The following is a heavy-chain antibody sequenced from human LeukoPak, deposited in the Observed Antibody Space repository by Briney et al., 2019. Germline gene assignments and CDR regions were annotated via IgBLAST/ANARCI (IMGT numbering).Heavy chain of an antibody. CDR3: ARDPEYYYDSSGYYSGSGLDN. Sequence: SETLSLTCTVSGGSISSHYWSWIRQPPGKGLEWIGYIYYSGSTNYNPSLKSRVTISVDTSQNQFSLKLSSVTAADTAVYYCARDPEYYYDSSGYYSGSGLDNWGQGTLVTVSS. J-gene: IGHJ4*02. D-gene: IGHD3-22*01. CDR1: GGSISSHY. CDR2: IYYSGST. V-gene: IGHV4-59*11.